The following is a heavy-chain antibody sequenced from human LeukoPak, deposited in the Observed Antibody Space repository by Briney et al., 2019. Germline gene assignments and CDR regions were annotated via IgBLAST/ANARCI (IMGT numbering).Heavy chain of an antibody. CDR3: ARDDSNGYYFDY. J-gene: IGHJ4*02. CDR2: IFHSGST. Sequence: SETLSLTCAVSGGSITSSNWWSWVRQPPGKGLEWIGEIFHSGSTHYNPSLKSRVTISVDKSNNQFSLRLSSVTAADTAVYYCARDDSNGYYFDYWGQGTLVTVSS. D-gene: IGHD3-22*01. CDR1: GGSITSSNW. V-gene: IGHV4-4*02.